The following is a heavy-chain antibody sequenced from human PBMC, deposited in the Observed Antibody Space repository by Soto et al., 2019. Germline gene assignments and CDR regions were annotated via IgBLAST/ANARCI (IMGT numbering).Heavy chain of an antibody. CDR1: GYTFTSCG. V-gene: IGHV1-18*04. D-gene: IGHD6-19*01. CDR2: ISAHNGNT. J-gene: IGHJ3*02. CDR3: ARDPVSSGYAFDI. Sequence: QVQLVQSGAEVKKPGASVKVSCKASGYTFTSCGISWVRQAPGQGPEWMGWISAHNGNTNYAQKLQGRVSMTTGTSTSTAYMALRSLRSDDTAVYYCARDPVSSGYAFDIWGQGTMVTVSS.